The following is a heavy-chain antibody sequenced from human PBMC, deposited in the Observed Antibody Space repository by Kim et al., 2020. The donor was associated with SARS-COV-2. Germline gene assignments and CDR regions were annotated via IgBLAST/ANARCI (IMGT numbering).Heavy chain of an antibody. CDR2: ISYDEYKK. CDR3: AKDIDDYGWGVGGMDV. Sequence: GGSLRLSCAASGFSFDTFGIHWVRQAPGKGLEWVAVISYDEYKKFYADSVQGRFTNSRDNADNTLYLQMTSLRAEDSAIYYCAKDIDDYGWGVGGMDVGGQ. J-gene: IGHJ6*02. D-gene: IGHD3-16*01. V-gene: IGHV3-30*18. CDR1: GFSFDTFG.